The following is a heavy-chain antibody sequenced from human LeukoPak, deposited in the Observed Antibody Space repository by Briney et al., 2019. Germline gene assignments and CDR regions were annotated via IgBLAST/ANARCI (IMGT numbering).Heavy chain of an antibody. CDR3: AGRLWRRDGYNLSAFDG. CDR1: GGSISSYY. J-gene: IGHJ3*01. CDR2: IYYSGST. D-gene: IGHD5-24*01. V-gene: IGHV4-59*01. Sequence: PSETLSLTCTVSGGSISSYYWNRIRQPPGKGLEWIGYIYYSGSTNYNPSLKSRVTISVDTSKNQFSLKLSSVTAADTAVYYCAGRLWRRDGYNLSAFDGWGQGTMVTVSS.